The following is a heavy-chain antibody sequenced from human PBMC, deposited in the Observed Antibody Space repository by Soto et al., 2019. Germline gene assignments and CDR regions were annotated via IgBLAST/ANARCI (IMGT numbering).Heavy chain of an antibody. CDR1: GGSISSSNW. Sequence: QVQLQESGPGLVKPSGTLSLTCTVSGGSISSSNWWNWVRQPPGKGLEWIGEIYHGGSTNYNPSLKSRVPRSVAKSKNQFALKLTSVTAADTAVYYCARSYCGADYWGQGALVTVSS. CDR3: ARSYCGADY. J-gene: IGHJ4*02. D-gene: IGHD2-15*01. V-gene: IGHV4-4*02. CDR2: IYHGGST.